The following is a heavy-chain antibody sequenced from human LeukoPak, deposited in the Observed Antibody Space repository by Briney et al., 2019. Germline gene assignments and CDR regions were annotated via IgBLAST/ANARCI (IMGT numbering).Heavy chain of an antibody. J-gene: IGHJ4*02. CDR3: ARDLKGYSYGLD. CDR2: INPNSGGT. CDR1: GYTFTGYY. Sequence: GPVKVSCKASGYTFTGYYMHWVRQAPGQGLEWMGWINPNSGGTNYAQKFQGRVTMTRDTSISTAYMELSRLRSDDTAVYYCARDLKGYSYGLDWGQGTLVTVSS. D-gene: IGHD5-18*01. V-gene: IGHV1-2*02.